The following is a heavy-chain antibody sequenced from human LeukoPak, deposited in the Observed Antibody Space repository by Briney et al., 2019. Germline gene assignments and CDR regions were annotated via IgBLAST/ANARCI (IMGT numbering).Heavy chain of an antibody. CDR1: GGSISSGGYS. V-gene: IGHV4-61*08. CDR3: ARGQYSGSCFDN. D-gene: IGHD1-26*01. Sequence: PSETLSLTCAVSGGSISSGGYSWSWIRQPPGKGLEWIGYIYYSGSTNYNPSLKSRVTILVDTSKNQFSLKVSSVTAADTAVYYCARGQYSGSCFDNWGQGSLVTVSS. J-gene: IGHJ4*02. CDR2: IYYSGST.